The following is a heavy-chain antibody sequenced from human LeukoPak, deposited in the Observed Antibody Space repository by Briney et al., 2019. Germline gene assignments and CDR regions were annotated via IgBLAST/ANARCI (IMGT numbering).Heavy chain of an antibody. Sequence: GGSLRLSCAASGFTVSSNYMSWVRQAPGKGLEWVSVIYSGGSTYYADSVKGRFTISRDNSKNTLYLQMNSLRAEDTAVYYCAKSRGIVTTVTTSFDYWGQGTLVTVSS. V-gene: IGHV3-53*01. J-gene: IGHJ4*02. D-gene: IGHD4-17*01. CDR3: AKSRGIVTTVTTSFDY. CDR1: GFTVSSNY. CDR2: IYSGGST.